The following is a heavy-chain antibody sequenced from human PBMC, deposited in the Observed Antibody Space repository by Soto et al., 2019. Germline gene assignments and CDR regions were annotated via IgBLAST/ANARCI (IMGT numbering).Heavy chain of an antibody. CDR3: ASTDSSSWFFDY. CDR2: IYHSGST. Sequence: QVQLQESGPGLVKPSGTLSLTCAVSGGSISSSNWWSWVRQPPGKGLEWIGEIYHSGSTNYKPSLKRRVTIAVDKSKNQFSLKLSSVTAADTAVYYCASTDSSSWFFDYWGQGTLVTVSS. D-gene: IGHD6-13*01. J-gene: IGHJ4*02. V-gene: IGHV4-4*02. CDR1: GGSISSSNW.